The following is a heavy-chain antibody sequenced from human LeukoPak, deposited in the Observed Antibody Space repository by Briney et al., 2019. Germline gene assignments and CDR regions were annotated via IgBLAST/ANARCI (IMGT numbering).Heavy chain of an antibody. V-gene: IGHV1-2*02. D-gene: IGHD3-10*01. CDR1: GGTFRTYS. CDR3: ARSMMVRGVTKYFDY. Sequence: ASVKVSCKASGGTFRTYSVTWVRQAPGQGLEWMGWINPNSGGTNYAQKFQGRVTMTRDTSISTAYMELSRLRSDDTAVYYCARSMMVRGVTKYFDYWGQGTLVTVSS. J-gene: IGHJ4*02. CDR2: INPNSGGT.